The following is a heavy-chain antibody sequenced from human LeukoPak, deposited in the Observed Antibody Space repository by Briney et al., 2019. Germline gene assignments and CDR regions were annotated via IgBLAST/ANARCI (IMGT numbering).Heavy chain of an antibody. J-gene: IGHJ4*02. CDR1: GGTFSNYA. CDR3: ARFTVVTPYYFDY. CDR2: INTNTGNP. V-gene: IGHV7-4-1*02. D-gene: IGHD4-23*01. Sequence: ASVKVSCKASGGTFSNYAISWVRQAPGQGLEWMGWINTNTGNPTYAQGFTGRFVFSLDTSVSTAYLQISSLKAEDTAVYYCARFTVVTPYYFDYWGQGTLVTVSS.